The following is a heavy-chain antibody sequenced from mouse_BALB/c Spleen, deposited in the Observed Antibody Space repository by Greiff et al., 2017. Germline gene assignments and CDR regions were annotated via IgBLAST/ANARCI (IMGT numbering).Heavy chain of an antibody. Sequence: DVMLVESGGGLVKPGGSLKLSCAASGFTFSSYTMSWVRQTPEKRLEWVATISSGGSYTYYPDSVKGRFTISRDNAKNTLYLQMSSLKSEDTAMYYCTRLLDYAMDYWGQGTSVTVSS. D-gene: IGHD2-10*01. CDR2: ISSGGSYT. V-gene: IGHV5-6-4*01. CDR3: TRLLDYAMDY. CDR1: GFTFSSYT. J-gene: IGHJ4*01.